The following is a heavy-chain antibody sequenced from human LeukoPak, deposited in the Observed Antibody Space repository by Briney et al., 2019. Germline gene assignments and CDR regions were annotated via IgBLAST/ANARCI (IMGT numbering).Heavy chain of an antibody. Sequence: GGSLRLSCAASGFTFSSHWMSWVRQGPGKGLEWVANIKQDGSEKYYVDSVKGRLTISRDNAKNSLYLQMNSLRAEDTAVYYCARSNREFASGSGDLWGQGTLVTVSS. CDR1: GFTFSSHW. CDR3: ARSNREFASGSGDL. D-gene: IGHD3-10*01. CDR2: IKQDGSEK. V-gene: IGHV3-7*05. J-gene: IGHJ5*02.